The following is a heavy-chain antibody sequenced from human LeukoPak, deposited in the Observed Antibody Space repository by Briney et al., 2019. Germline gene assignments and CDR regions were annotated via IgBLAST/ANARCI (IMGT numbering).Heavy chain of an antibody. Sequence: GGSLRLSCAASGFTFSSYGMRWVREAPGKGRGWVAVISYDVSNKYYADSVKGGFTISRDNSKNTLYLQMNSLRAEDTALYYCAKDINACTTTSCHQHMAVRGKGPMVTVSS. CDR1: GFTFSSYG. V-gene: IGHV3-30*19. J-gene: IGHJ6*03. CDR3: AKDINACTTTSCHQHMAV. D-gene: IGHD2-2*01. CDR2: ISYDVSNK.